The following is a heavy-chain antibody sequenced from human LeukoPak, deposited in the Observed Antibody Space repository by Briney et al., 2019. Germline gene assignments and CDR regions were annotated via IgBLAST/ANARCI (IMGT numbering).Heavy chain of an antibody. CDR2: IYFSGTT. J-gene: IGHJ5*02. CDR1: GDSINAYY. V-gene: IGHV4-59*08. Sequence: KSSETLSLTCTVSGDSINAYYWGWLRQPPGKGLEWIGYIYFSGTTKYNPSLESRVTISVDTSKNQFSLKLSSVTAADTAVYYCARRRAEGGSNGHYNWFDPWGQGILVTVSS. CDR3: ARRRAEGGSNGHYNWFDP. D-gene: IGHD6-13*01.